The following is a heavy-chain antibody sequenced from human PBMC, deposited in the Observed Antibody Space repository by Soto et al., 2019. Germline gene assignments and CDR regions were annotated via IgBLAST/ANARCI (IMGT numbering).Heavy chain of an antibody. D-gene: IGHD4-17*01. Sequence: EVQLVESGGGLVQPGGSLRLSCAASGFTFSSYSMNWVRQAPGKGLEWVSYISRSSSTIYYADSVKGRVTISRDNAKNSLYLQMNSLRAEDTAVYYCAREGGDLNWFDPWGQGTLVTVSS. J-gene: IGHJ5*02. V-gene: IGHV3-48*01. CDR1: GFTFSSYS. CDR2: ISRSSSTI. CDR3: AREGGDLNWFDP.